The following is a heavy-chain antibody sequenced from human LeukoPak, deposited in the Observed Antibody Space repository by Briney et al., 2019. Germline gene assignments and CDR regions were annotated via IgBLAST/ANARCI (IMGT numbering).Heavy chain of an antibody. CDR2: INPNSGGT. J-gene: IGHJ4*02. CDR1: GYTFTGYY. V-gene: IGHV1-2*02. CDR3: ARDRVFRGGHGLLDY. D-gene: IGHD2-15*01. Sequence: GASVKVSCKASGYTFTGYYMHWVRQAPGQGLEWMGWINPNSGGTNYAQKFQGRVTMTRDTSISTAYMELSRLRSDDTAVYYCARDRVFRGGHGLLDYWGQGTLVTVSS.